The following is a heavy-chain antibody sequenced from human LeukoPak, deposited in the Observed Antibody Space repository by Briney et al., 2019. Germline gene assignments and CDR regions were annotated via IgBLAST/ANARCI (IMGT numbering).Heavy chain of an antibody. CDR2: ISYDGSNK. D-gene: IGHD5-24*01. V-gene: IGHV3-30*18. J-gene: IGHJ4*02. CDR1: GFTFSSYG. Sequence: GGSLRLSCAASGFTFSSYGMHWFRQAPGKGLEWVAVISYDGSNKYYADSVKGRFTISRDNSKNTLYLQMNSLRAEDTAVYYCAKGRRDGYNFGPTDYWGQGTLVTVSS. CDR3: AKGRRDGYNFGPTDY.